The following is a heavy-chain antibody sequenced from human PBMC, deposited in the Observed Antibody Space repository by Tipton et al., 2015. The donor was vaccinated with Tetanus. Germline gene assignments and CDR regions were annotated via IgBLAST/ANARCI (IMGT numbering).Heavy chain of an antibody. CDR3: ASHYGSGSDDAYDI. CDR1: GASINSSRHF. Sequence: TLSLTCTVSGASINSSRHFWAWIRQPPGKGLEWIGAIYYRGSTFYNPSLKDRVTMSVDTSKNQFSLKLSSVTAADTAVYYCASHYGSGSDDAYDIWGQGTMVTVSS. J-gene: IGHJ3*02. D-gene: IGHD3-10*01. CDR2: IYYRGST. V-gene: IGHV4-39*07.